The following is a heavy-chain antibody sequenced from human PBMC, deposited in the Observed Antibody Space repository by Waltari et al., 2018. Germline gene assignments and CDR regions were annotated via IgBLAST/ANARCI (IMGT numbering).Heavy chain of an antibody. J-gene: IGHJ4*02. CDR1: GFTFISYA. Sequence: EVQLLESGGGLVQPGGSLRLSCAASGFTFISYAMTWVRQAPGKGVDWVASISGPALTTFYADSVKGRFSVSRDNSKNTLYLQINGLRADDTAVYYCAKAGGIAAAEFQFDFWGRGTLVTVSS. V-gene: IGHV3-23*01. D-gene: IGHD6-13*01. CDR3: AKAGGIAAAEFQFDF. CDR2: ISGPALTT.